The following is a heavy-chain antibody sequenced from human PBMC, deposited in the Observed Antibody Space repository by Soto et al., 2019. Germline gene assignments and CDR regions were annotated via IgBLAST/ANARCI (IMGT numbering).Heavy chain of an antibody. D-gene: IGHD2-8*02. CDR2: ISYDGSNK. V-gene: IGHV3-30*18. CDR3: AKDKSPKQPTGGGDY. Sequence: ESGGGVVQPGRSLRLSCAASGFTFSSYGMHWVRQAPGKGLEWVAVISYDGSNKYYADSVKGRFTISRDNSKNTLYLQMNSLRAEDTAVYYCAKDKSPKQPTGGGDYWGQGTLVTVSS. J-gene: IGHJ4*02. CDR1: GFTFSSYG.